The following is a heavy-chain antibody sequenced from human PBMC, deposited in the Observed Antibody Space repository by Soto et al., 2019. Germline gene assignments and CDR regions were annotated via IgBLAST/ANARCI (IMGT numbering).Heavy chain of an antibody. CDR2: TYYRSKWYN. V-gene: IGHV6-1*01. CDR3: ARAGSSSAADDYYYCIYV. D-gene: IGHD6-6*01. CDR1: GDSVSSNSAA. J-gene: IGHJ6*02. Sequence: QVQLQQSGPGLVKPSQTLSLSCAISGDSVSSNSAAWNWIRQSPSRGLEWLGRTYYRSKWYNDYPVPVKRRITINQDTSKTHFSLQLNSVTPEDTAVYYCARAGSSSAADDYYYCIYVWGQGTTVTVSS.